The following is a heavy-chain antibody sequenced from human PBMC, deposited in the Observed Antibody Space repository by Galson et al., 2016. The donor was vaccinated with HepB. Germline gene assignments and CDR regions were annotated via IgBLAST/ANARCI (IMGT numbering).Heavy chain of an antibody. V-gene: IGHV1-8*01. Sequence: SCKASGYTFTSYDINWVRQATGQGLEWMGWMNPNSGNTGYAQKFQGRVTMTRNTSISTAYMELSSLRSEDTAVYYCARFKWPGQSQYYDFWSGYYHYYYGMDVWGKGTTVTVSS. CDR2: MNPNSGNT. J-gene: IGHJ6*04. CDR3: ARFKWPGQSQYYDFWSGYYHYYYGMDV. D-gene: IGHD3-3*01. CDR1: GYTFTSYD.